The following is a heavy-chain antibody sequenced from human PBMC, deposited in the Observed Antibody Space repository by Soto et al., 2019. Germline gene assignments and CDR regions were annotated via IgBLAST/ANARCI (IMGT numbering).Heavy chain of an antibody. CDR2: ISYDGSNK. CDR1: GFTFSSYA. V-gene: IGHV3-30-3*01. Sequence: GGSLRLSCAASGFTFSSYAMHWFRQAPGKGLEWVAVISYDGSNKYYADSVKGRFTISRDNSKNTLYLQMNSLRAEDTAVYYCARGREGSGSIGAYNWFDPWGQGTLVTVSS. CDR3: ARGREGSGSIGAYNWFDP. J-gene: IGHJ5*02. D-gene: IGHD3-10*01.